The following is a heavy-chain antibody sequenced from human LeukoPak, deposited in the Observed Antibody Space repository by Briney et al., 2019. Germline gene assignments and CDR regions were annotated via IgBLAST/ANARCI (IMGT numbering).Heavy chain of an antibody. J-gene: IGHJ5*02. CDR3: ARHKGVVVPAAQSSVWFDP. CDR1: GGSISGYY. V-gene: IGHV4-34*01. CDR2: INHSGST. D-gene: IGHD2-2*01. Sequence: SETLSLTCTVSGGSISGYYWSWIRQPPGKGLEWIGEINHSGSTNYNPSLKSRVTISVDTSKNQFSLKLSSVTAADTAVYYCARHKGVVVPAAQSSVWFDPWGQGALVTVSS.